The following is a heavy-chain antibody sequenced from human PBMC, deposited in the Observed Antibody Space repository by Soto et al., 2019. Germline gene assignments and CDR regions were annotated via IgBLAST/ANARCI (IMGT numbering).Heavy chain of an antibody. J-gene: IGHJ5*02. CDR1: GFTFSSYW. Sequence: GGSLRLSCAASGFTFSSYWMHWVRQAPGKGLVWVSRINSDGSSTSYADSVKGRFTISRDNAKNTLYLQMNSLRAEDTAVYYCARGLGCSGGSCYHNRFDPWGQGTLVTVSS. D-gene: IGHD2-15*01. V-gene: IGHV3-74*01. CDR3: ARGLGCSGGSCYHNRFDP. CDR2: INSDGSST.